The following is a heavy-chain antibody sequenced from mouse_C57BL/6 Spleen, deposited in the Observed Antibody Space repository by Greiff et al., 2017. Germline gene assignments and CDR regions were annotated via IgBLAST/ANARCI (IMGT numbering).Heavy chain of an antibody. CDR3: ARIPFAY. J-gene: IGHJ3*01. Sequence: EVKLVESGGGLVKPGGSLKLSCAASGFTFSSYPMSWVRQTPEKRLEWVSTISGGGGNTYYPDSVKGRFPISRDNAKNTLYLQMSSLRGEDTALYYCARIPFAYWGQGTLVTVSA. CDR2: ISGGGGNT. CDR1: GFTFSSYP. V-gene: IGHV5-9*01.